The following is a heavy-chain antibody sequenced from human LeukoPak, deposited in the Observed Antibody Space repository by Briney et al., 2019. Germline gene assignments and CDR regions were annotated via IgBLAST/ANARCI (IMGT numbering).Heavy chain of an antibody. D-gene: IGHD3-3*01. V-gene: IGHV3-21*01. J-gene: IGHJ4*02. CDR2: ISSSSSYI. CDR1: GFTFSSYS. CDR3: ARDIGPVDFWSGYHIIGGY. Sequence: GGSLRLSCAASGFTFSSYSMNWVRQAPGKGLGWVSSISSSSSYIYYADSVKGRFTISRDNAKNSLYLQMNSLRAEDTAVYYCARDIGPVDFWSGYHIIGGYWGQGTLVTVSS.